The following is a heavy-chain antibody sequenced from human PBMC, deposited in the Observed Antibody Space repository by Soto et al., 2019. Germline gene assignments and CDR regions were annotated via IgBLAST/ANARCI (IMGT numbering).Heavy chain of an antibody. J-gene: IGHJ6*03. V-gene: IGHV1-69*02. D-gene: IGHD5-12*01. CDR1: GGTFSSYT. Sequence: VASVKVSCKASGGTFSSYTISWVRQAPGQGLEWMGRIIPILGIANYAQKFQGRVTITADKSTSTAYMELSSLRSEDTAVYYCARGSPGIVATITYYYYYMDVWGKGTTVTVSS. CDR2: IIPILGIA. CDR3: ARGSPGIVATITYYYYYMDV.